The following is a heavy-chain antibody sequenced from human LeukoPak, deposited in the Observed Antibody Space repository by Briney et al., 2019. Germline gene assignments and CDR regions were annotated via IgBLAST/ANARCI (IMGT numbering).Heavy chain of an antibody. Sequence: GGSLRLSCAASGFTFSSYAMNWVRQAPGRRLEWVSGFSGSGGTTYYADSVKGRFTISRDNSKNTLYLQMNSLRAEDTAVYYCANGNRCTSPNCLGYYYFYMDVWGKGTMVTVSS. V-gene: IGHV3-23*01. D-gene: IGHD2-8*01. CDR1: GFTFSSYA. CDR3: ANGNRCTSPNCLGYYYFYMDV. J-gene: IGHJ6*03. CDR2: FSGSGGTT.